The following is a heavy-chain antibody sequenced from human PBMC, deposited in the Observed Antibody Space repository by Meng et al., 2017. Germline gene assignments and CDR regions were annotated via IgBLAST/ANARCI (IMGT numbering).Heavy chain of an antibody. D-gene: IGHD3-22*01. CDR3: AREVGYDSSGYYPDY. CDR2: IWYDGSNK. J-gene: IGHJ4*02. V-gene: IGHV3-33*01. CDR1: GFTFSSYG. Sequence: GGPLRLSCAASGFTFSSYGMHWVRQAPGKGLEWVAVIWYDGSNKYYADSVKGRFTISRDNSKNTLYLQMNSLRAEDTAVYYCAREVGYDSSGYYPDYWGQGTLVTVSS.